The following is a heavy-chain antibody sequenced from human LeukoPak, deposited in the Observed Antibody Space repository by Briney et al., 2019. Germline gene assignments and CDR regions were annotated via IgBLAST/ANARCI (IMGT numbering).Heavy chain of an antibody. D-gene: IGHD6-13*01. CDR3: ARDRGSRAFDP. CDR2: IYYSGST. V-gene: IGHV4-30-4*01. Sequence: PSQTLSLTCTVSGGSISSGDYYWRWIRQPPGKGLEWIGYIYYSGSTYYNPSLKSQVTISVDTSKNQFSLKLSSVTAADTAVYYCARDRGSRAFDPWGQGTLVTVSS. CDR1: GGSISSGDYY. J-gene: IGHJ5*02.